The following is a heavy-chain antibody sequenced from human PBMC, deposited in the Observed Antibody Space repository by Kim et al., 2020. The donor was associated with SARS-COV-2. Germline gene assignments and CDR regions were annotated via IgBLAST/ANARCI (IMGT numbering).Heavy chain of an antibody. D-gene: IGHD2-21*01. CDR3: ARDQGGEFLY. Sequence: GTNYAQKFQGRVTMTRDTSSSTADMELSRLRSDDTAVYYCARDQGGEFLYWGQGTLVTVSS. CDR2: GT. J-gene: IGHJ4*02. V-gene: IGHV1-2*02.